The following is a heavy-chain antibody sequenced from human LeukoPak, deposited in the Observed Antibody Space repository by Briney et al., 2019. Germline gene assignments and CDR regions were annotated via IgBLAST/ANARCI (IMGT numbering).Heavy chain of an antibody. J-gene: IGHJ3*01. CDR3: PRPLFSSNYKAFDL. CDR2: IQPDDSDT. CDR1: GFSSATYW. Sequence: GESLKISCRLSGFSSATYWIAWVRQMPGKGLEWMGVIQPDDSDTTYSPSFQGHVSISADKSINTAFLQWSSLEASDTAMYYCPRPLFSSNYKAFDLWGQGTLVTVSS. D-gene: IGHD4-11*01. V-gene: IGHV5-51*01.